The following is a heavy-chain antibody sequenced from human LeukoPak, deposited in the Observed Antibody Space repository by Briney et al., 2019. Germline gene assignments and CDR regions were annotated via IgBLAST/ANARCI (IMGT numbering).Heavy chain of an antibody. CDR2: IYYSGST. D-gene: IGHD2-8*01. CDR1: GVSISSGDYY. CDR3: ARTPLMGYWYFDL. V-gene: IGHV4-30-4*01. Sequence: SETLSLTCTVSGVSISSGDYYWSWIRQPPGKGLEWIGYIYYSGSTYYNPSLKSRVTISVDTSKNQFSLKPSSVTAADTAVYYCARTPLMGYWYFDLWGRGTLVTVSS. J-gene: IGHJ2*01.